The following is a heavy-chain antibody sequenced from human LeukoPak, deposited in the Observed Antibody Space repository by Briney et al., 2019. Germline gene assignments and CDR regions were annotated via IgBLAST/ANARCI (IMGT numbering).Heavy chain of an antibody. J-gene: IGHJ2*01. CDR3: ARDRVYSSGWGPNYRYFDL. CDR1: GGSISSYY. CDR2: IYYSGST. D-gene: IGHD6-19*01. V-gene: IGHV4-59*01. Sequence: PSETLSLTCTVSGGSISSYYWSWIRQPPGKGLEWIGYIYYSGSTNYNPSLKSRVTISVDTSKTQFSLKLSSVTAADTAVYYCARDRVYSSGWGPNYRYFDLWGRGTLVTVSS.